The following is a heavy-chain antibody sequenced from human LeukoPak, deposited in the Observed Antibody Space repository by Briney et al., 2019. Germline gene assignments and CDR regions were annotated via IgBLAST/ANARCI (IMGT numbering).Heavy chain of an antibody. CDR1: GYTFTSYG. CDR2: ISAYNGNT. D-gene: IGHD6-19*01. CDR3: ARAGSGWYTPIDY. V-gene: IGHV1-18*01. J-gene: IGHJ4*02. Sequence: ASVKVSCKASGYTFTSYGISWVRQAPGQGLEWMGWISAYNGNTNYAQKLQGRVTMTRDTSISTAYMELSRLRSDDTAVYYCARAGSGWYTPIDYWGQGTLVTVSS.